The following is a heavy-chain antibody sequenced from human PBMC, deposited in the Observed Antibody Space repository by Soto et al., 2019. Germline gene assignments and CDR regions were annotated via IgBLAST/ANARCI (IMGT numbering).Heavy chain of an antibody. CDR3: ARRDYYDSSGYYGEADSPDY. Sequence: GESLKISCKGSGYSFTSYWIGWVRQMPGKGLEWMGIIYPGDSDTRYSPSFQGQVTISADKSISTAYLQWSSLKASDTAMYYCARRDYYDSSGYYGEADSPDYWGQGTLVTVSS. V-gene: IGHV5-51*01. D-gene: IGHD3-22*01. J-gene: IGHJ4*02. CDR1: GYSFTSYW. CDR2: IYPGDSDT.